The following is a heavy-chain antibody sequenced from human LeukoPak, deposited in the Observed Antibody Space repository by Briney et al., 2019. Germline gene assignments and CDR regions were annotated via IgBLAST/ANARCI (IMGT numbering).Heavy chain of an antibody. Sequence: PSETLSLTCTVSGGSISSGGYSWSWMRQHPGKGLEWSGYSYYSGSTYSHPALQRRVTITVDSSKNQLALKLSSVTAADAAVYYCPRDRRDCSSTSCYFIDYWGQGTRVTVSS. J-gene: IGHJ4*02. CDR2: SYYSGST. V-gene: IGHV4-31*03. CDR3: PRDRRDCSSTSCYFIDY. CDR1: GGSISSGGYS. D-gene: IGHD2-2*01.